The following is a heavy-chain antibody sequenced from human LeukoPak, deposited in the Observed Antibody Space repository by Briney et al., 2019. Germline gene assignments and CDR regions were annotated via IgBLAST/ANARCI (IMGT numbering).Heavy chain of an antibody. CDR3: ARLRGNYFPDY. Sequence: PSETLSLTCTVSGDSISGYYWTWIRQPPGKGLEWIGYIYYSGSTNYNPSLKSRLTKSVDTSKNQFSLKLSSVTAADTAVYYCARLRGNYFPDYWGQGFLVTVSS. J-gene: IGHJ4*02. V-gene: IGHV4-59*01. CDR1: GDSISGYY. CDR2: IYYSGST. D-gene: IGHD4-11*01.